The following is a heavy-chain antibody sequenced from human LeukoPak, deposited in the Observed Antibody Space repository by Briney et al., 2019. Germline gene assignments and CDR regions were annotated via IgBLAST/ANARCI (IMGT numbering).Heavy chain of an antibody. D-gene: IGHD1-1*01. CDR1: GYTFTGYY. V-gene: IGHV1-2*02. CDR2: INPNESGT. CDR3: ARDPPSPTGTFDD. Sequence: GASVKVSCKASGYTFTGYYMHWVRQAPGQGLEWMGWINPNESGTIYAQKFQGRVTLTSDSSISTAYMELSRLTSDDTAVYYCARDPPSPTGTFDDWGQGTLVTVSS. J-gene: IGHJ4*02.